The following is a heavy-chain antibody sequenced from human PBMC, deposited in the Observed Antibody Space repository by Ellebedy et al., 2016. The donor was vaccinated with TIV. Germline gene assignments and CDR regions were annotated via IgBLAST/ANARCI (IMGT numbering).Heavy chain of an antibody. D-gene: IGHD3-16*02. J-gene: IGHJ4*02. Sequence: GESLKISCAASGFTFSTYGMSWVRQAPGKGLEWVSSISARGDSIFYADSVKGRFTISRDNSENTLCLQMNSLRAEDTALYYCATHAWGSYRHFDYWGQGILVTVSS. CDR3: ATHAWGSYRHFDY. V-gene: IGHV3-23*01. CDR2: ISARGDSI. CDR1: GFTFSTYG.